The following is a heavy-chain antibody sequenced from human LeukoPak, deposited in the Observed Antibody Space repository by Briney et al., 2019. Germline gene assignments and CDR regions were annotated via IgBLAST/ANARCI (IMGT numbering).Heavy chain of an antibody. D-gene: IGHD3-10*01. V-gene: IGHV3-74*01. CDR2: INRDGSST. CDR3: ARDRASYFDY. J-gene: IGHJ4*02. Sequence: SGGSLRLSCAASGFTFSGNWMHWVRQVPGKGLVWVSGINRDGSSTTYADSVKGRFTISRDNAKNTLYPQVHSLTAEDTAVYYCARDRASYFDYWGQGTLVTVSS. CDR1: GFTFSGNW.